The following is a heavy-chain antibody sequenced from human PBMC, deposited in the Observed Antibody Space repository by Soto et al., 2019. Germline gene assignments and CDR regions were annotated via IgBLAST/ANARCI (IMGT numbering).Heavy chain of an antibody. CDR3: ARDPGIAARNWFDP. V-gene: IGHV4-31*03. CDR2: IYYSGST. J-gene: IGHJ5*02. Sequence: QVQLQESGPGLVKPSQTLSLTCTVSGGSISSGGYYGSWIRQHPGKGLEWIGYIYYSGSTYYNPSLKSRVTISVDTSKNQCSLKLSSVTAADTAVYYCARDPGIAARNWFDPWGQGTLVTVSS. CDR1: GGSISSGGYY. D-gene: IGHD6-13*01.